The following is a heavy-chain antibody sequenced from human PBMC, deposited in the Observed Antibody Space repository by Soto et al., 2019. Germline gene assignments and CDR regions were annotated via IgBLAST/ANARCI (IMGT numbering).Heavy chain of an antibody. CDR1: GYSFTTYW. D-gene: IGHD2-15*01. Sequence: GESLKISCKGSGYSFTTYWIGWVRQVPGRGLEWMGMFYPGDSNIKYSPSFQGQVTISADKSISTAYLQWSSLKASDTAMYYCTRSRGFCSAKSCLDFDYWGQGTLVTVSS. CDR3: TRSRGFCSAKSCLDFDY. J-gene: IGHJ4*02. V-gene: IGHV5-51*01. CDR2: FYPGDSNI.